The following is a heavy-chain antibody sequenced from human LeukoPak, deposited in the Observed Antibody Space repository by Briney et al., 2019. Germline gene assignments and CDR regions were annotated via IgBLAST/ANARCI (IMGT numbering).Heavy chain of an antibody. J-gene: IGHJ4*02. CDR3: TRMAAGHDY. CDR1: GVSFDDYY. Sequence: SETLSLTCAVSGVSFDDYYWSWVRQTPGKGLEWIGEINHSGYTKDSPSLKSRVTLSIDTSRKQFSLNLRSVTVADTGIYYCTRMAAGHDYWGRGTLVTVSS. V-gene: IGHV4-34*01. D-gene: IGHD5-24*01. CDR2: INHSGYT.